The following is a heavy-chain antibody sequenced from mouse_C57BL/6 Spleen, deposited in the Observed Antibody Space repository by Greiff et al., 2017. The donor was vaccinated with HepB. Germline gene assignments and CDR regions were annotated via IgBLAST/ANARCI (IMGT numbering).Heavy chain of an antibody. V-gene: IGHV1-26*01. CDR1: GYTFTDYY. Sequence: VQLQQSGPELVKPGASVKISCKASGYTFTDYYMNWVKQSHGKSLEWIGDINPNNGGTSYNQKFKGKATLTVDKSSSTAYMELRSLTSEDSAVYYCARDYYGSSDYCGQGTTLTVSS. CDR2: INPNNGGT. J-gene: IGHJ2*01. D-gene: IGHD1-1*01. CDR3: ARDYYGSSDY.